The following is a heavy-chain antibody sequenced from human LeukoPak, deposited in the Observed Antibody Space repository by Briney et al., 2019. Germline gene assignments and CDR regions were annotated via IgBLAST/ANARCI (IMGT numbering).Heavy chain of an antibody. CDR1: GFTVSSNY. J-gene: IGHJ3*02. V-gene: IGHV3-53*01. CDR2: INSGGGT. CDR3: ARGFNGFDI. Sequence: GGSLRLSCAASGFTVSSNYMSWVRQAPGKGLEWVSVINSGGGTHYAGSVKGRFTISRDDAKNSLYLQMNSLRADDTAVYYCARGFNGFDIWGQGTMVTVSS.